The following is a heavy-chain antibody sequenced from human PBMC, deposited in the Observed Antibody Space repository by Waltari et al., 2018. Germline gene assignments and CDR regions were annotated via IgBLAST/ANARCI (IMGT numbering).Heavy chain of an antibody. CDR2: ISSSSTI. V-gene: IGHV3-48*01. D-gene: IGHD2-8*02. Sequence: EVQLVESGGGLVQPGGSLRLSCAASGFTFSSYSMNWVRQAPGKGLEWVSYISSSSTIYYADSVKVRFTISRDNAKNSLYLQMNSLRAEDTAVYYCARTKLVKNDYWGQGTLVTVSS. J-gene: IGHJ4*02. CDR3: ARTKLVKNDY. CDR1: GFTFSSYS.